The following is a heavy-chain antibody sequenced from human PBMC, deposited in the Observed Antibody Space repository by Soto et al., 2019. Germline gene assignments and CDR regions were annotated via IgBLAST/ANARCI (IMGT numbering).Heavy chain of an antibody. J-gene: IGHJ3*02. CDR1: GGTFSSYT. D-gene: IGHD6-19*01. CDR3: ANMGLAVAASAFDI. Sequence: SVKVSCKASGGTFSSYTISWVRQAPGQGLEWMGRIIPILGIANYAQKFQGRVTITADKSTTTAYMELSSLRSEDTAVYYCANMGLAVAASAFDIWGQGTMVTVSS. CDR2: IIPILGIA. V-gene: IGHV1-69*02.